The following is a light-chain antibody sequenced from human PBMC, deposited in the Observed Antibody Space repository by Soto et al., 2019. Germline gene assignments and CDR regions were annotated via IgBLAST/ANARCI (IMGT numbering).Light chain of an antibody. J-gene: IGLJ2*01. CDR3: QVWDSSTDQNVV. V-gene: IGLV3-21*02. CDR2: DDS. Sequence: SYELTQPPLVSVAPGQTARITCGGNKIGTKSVHWYQQKPGQAPVLVVFDDSDRPSGIPERFSGSNSGNSATLTISRVEAGDEADYYCQVWDSSTDQNVVFGGGTKVTVL. CDR1: KIGTKS.